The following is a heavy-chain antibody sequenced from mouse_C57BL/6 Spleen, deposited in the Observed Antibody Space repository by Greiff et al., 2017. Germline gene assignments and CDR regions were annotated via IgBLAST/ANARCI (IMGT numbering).Heavy chain of an antibody. CDR3: ARGGYPAWFAY. CDR2: INPNNGGT. Sequence: VQLQQSGPELVKPGASVEISCKASGYTFTDYYMNWVKQSHGKSLEWIGDINPNNGGTSYNQKFKGKATLTVDKSSSTAYMELRSLTSEDSAVYYCARGGYPAWFAYWGQGTLVTVSA. V-gene: IGHV1-26*01. J-gene: IGHJ3*01. CDR1: GYTFTDYY. D-gene: IGHD3-1*01.